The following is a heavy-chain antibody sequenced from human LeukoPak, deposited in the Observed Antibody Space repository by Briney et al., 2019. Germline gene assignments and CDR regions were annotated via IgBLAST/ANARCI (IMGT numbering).Heavy chain of an antibody. CDR1: GFTFSRYS. CDR3: ARGLSGYGGSWFDP. Sequence: GGSLRLSCAASGFTFSRYSMNWVRQAPGKGLEWVANIKQDGSEKYYVDSVKGRFIISRDNAKISLYLQMNSLRAEDTAVYYCARGLSGYGGSWFDPWGQGTLVTVSS. D-gene: IGHD3-9*01. V-gene: IGHV3-7*04. CDR2: IKQDGSEK. J-gene: IGHJ5*02.